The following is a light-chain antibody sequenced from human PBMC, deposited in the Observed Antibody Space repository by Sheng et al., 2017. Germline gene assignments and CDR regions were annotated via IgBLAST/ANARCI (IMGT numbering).Light chain of an antibody. J-gene: IGLJ3*02. CDR2: SND. V-gene: IGLV1-40*01. CDR1: SSNLGTGYD. CDR3: QSYDSSLSGWV. Sequence: QSVLTQPPSVSGAPGQRVTISCTGTSSNLGTGYDVRWCQQVPGTAPKLLIYSNDIRHSGVPDRFSGSKSGTSATLAINGLQAEDEAYYYCQSYDSSLSGWVFGGGTKADRP.